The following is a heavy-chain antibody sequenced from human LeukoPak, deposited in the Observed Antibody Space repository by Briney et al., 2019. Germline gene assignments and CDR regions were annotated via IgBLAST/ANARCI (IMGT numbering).Heavy chain of an antibody. V-gene: IGHV3-7*02. CDR2: IKQDGSEK. J-gene: IGHJ6*03. D-gene: IGHD3-16*01. CDR1: GFTLCSYW. CDR3: ASTPYGYYYYYMDV. Sequence: GGAPRISCAAPGFTLCSYWMRLGRPGPGKGLGWVANIKQDGSEKYYVDSVKGRFTISRDNAKNSLYLQMNSLRAEDTAVYYCASTPYGYYYYYMDVWGKGTTVTVSS.